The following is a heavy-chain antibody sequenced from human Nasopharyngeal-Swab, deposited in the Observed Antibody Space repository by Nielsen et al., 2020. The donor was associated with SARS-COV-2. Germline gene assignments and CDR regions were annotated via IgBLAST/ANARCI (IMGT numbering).Heavy chain of an antibody. Sequence: WIRQPPGKGLEWVAVISYDGNNKYYADSAKGRFTISRDNSKNTLYLQMNSLRAEDTAVYYCARDHLYCSGGSCYRNYYGMDVWGQGTTVTVSS. CDR3: ARDHLYCSGGSCYRNYYGMDV. D-gene: IGHD2-15*01. J-gene: IGHJ6*02. V-gene: IGHV3-30-3*01. CDR2: ISYDGNNK.